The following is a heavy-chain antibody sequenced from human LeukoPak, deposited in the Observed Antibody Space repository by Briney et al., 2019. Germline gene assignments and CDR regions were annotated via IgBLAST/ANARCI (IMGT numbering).Heavy chain of an antibody. V-gene: IGHV3-53*01. CDR2: IYSGGST. CDR1: GFTVSSNY. J-gene: IGHJ4*02. D-gene: IGHD3-22*01. Sequence: QPGGSLRLSCVASGFTVSSNYMSWVRQAPGKGLEWVSDIYSGGSTYYADSVKGRFTISKDNSKNTLYLQMNSLRAEHTAVYYCARYFYDSSGYPYYFDYWGQGTLVTVSS. CDR3: ARYFYDSSGYPYYFDY.